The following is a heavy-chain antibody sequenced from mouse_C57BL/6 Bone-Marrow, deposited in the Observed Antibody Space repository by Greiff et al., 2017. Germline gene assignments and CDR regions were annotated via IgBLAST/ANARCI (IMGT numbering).Heavy chain of an antibody. CDR2: INPNNGGT. V-gene: IGHV1-22*01. J-gene: IGHJ4*01. CDR1: GYTFTDYN. CDR3: ANDLLWLRRYYYAMDY. Sequence: EVQLQQSGPELVKPGASVKMSCKASGYTFTDYNMHWVKQSPGKSLEWIGYINPNNGGTSYNQKFKGKATLTVNKSSSKAYMELRSLTSEDSAVYYCANDLLWLRRYYYAMDYWGQGTSVTVSA. D-gene: IGHD2-2*01.